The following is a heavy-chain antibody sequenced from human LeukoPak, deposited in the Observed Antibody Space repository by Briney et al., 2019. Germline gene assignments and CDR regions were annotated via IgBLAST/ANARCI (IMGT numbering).Heavy chain of an antibody. CDR1: GYSFTSYW. CDR3: ARLGYYGSGSYYGYYYYYMDV. Sequence: GESLKISCKGSGYSFTSYWIGWVRPMPGKGLEWMGIIYPGDSDTRYSPSFQGQVTISADKSISTAYLQWSSLKASDTAMYYCARLGYYGSGSYYGYYYYYMDVWGKGTTVTVSS. J-gene: IGHJ6*03. CDR2: IYPGDSDT. D-gene: IGHD3-10*01. V-gene: IGHV5-51*01.